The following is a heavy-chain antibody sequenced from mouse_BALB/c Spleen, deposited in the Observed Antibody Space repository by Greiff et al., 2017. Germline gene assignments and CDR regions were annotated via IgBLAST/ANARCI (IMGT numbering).Heavy chain of an antibody. J-gene: IGHJ4*01. V-gene: IGHV7-3*02. CDR3: ARDSYDGYYAMDY. Sequence: EVQLVESGGGLVQPGGSLRLSCATSGFTFTDYYMSWVRQPPGKALEWLGFIRNKANGYTTEYSASVKGRFTISRDNSQSILYLQMNTLRAEDSATYYCARDSYDGYYAMDYWGQGTSVTVSS. D-gene: IGHD2-3*01. CDR2: IRNKANGYTT. CDR1: GFTFTDYY.